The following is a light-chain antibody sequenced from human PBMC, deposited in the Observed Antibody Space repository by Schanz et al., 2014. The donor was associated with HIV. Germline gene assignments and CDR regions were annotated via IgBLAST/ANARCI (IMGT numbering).Light chain of an antibody. CDR3: ATWDDSLSGFWV. Sequence: QSVLTQPPSVSGAPGQRVTISCTGSSSNIGAGYDVYWYQQLPGTAPKLLIYGNTNRPSGVPDRFSGSKSGTSASLAISGLRSEDEADYYCATWDDSLSGFWVFGGGTKLTVL. V-gene: IGLV1-40*01. CDR1: SSNIGAGYD. CDR2: GNT. J-gene: IGLJ3*02.